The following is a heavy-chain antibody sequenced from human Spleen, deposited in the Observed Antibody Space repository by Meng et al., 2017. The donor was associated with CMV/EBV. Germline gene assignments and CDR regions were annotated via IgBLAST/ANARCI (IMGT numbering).Heavy chain of an antibody. CDR3: ARAPSPFAELVPYFDY. CDR2: IKQDGSEK. CDR1: GFTFSNAW. J-gene: IGHJ4*02. Sequence: GESLKISCAASGFTFSNAWMSWVRQAPGKGLEWVANIKQDGSEKYYVDSVKGRFTISRDNAKNSLYLQMNSLRAEDTAVYYCARAPSPFAELVPYFDYWGQGTLVTVSS. V-gene: IGHV3-7*01. D-gene: IGHD6-13*01.